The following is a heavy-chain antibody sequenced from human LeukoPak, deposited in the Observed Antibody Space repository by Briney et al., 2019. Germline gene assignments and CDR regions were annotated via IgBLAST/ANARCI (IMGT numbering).Heavy chain of an antibody. CDR2: IYTSGST. V-gene: IGHV4-4*07. CDR3: ARALSGWYAGGFDP. CDR1: GGSISSYY. D-gene: IGHD6-19*01. Sequence: KPSETLSLTCTVSGGSISSYYWSWIRQPAGKGLEWIGRIYTSGSTNYTPSLKSRVTMSGDTSKNQFSLKLSSVTAADTAVYYWARALSGWYAGGFDPWGQGTLVTVSS. J-gene: IGHJ5*02.